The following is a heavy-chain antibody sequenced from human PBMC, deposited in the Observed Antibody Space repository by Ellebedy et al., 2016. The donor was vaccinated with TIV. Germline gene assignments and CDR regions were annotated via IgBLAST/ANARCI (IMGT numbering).Heavy chain of an antibody. CDR2: ISVSGGST. D-gene: IGHD3-3*01. J-gene: IGHJ6*02. Sequence: GESLKISCAASGFTFSSYAMSWVRQAPGKGLEWVSTISVSGGSTYYADSVKGRFTISRDNSKNTLYLQMNSLRAEDTSVYYCARDGVGFRKLPSYGMDVWGQGTTVTVSS. CDR1: GFTFSSYA. V-gene: IGHV3-23*01. CDR3: ARDGVGFRKLPSYGMDV.